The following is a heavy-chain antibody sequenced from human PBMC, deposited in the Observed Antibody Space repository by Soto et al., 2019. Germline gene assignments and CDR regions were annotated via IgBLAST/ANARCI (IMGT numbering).Heavy chain of an antibody. CDR1: GFSFSIYG. D-gene: IGHD2-2*01. CDR3: AKDDRDHCSCMSCYDIDS. Sequence: QVQLVESGGGVVQPGRSLRLSCAASGFSFSIYGMHWVRQAPGKGLEWVAVISYDGSNKQYADSVKGRFTISRDNSKNTVYLQSISLRTENAAVYYCAKDDRDHCSCMSCYDIDSWGQGTLVTVSS. V-gene: IGHV3-30*18. J-gene: IGHJ4*02. CDR2: ISYDGSNK.